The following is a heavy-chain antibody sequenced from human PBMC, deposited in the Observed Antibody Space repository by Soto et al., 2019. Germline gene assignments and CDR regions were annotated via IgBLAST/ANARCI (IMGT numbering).Heavy chain of an antibody. Sequence: LSPTCSVSGGSISSVGHYWTWIRQQPGKGLEWIAYIYYSGSTDYNPFLKSRVTISADRSKNQFSLNLSSVTAADTAIYYCARESGGYDSSTRYGLDVWGQGTTVTVS. V-gene: IGHV4-31*03. CDR2: IYYSGST. D-gene: IGHD6-25*01. J-gene: IGHJ6*02. CDR3: ARESGGYDSSTRYGLDV. CDR1: GGSISSVGHY.